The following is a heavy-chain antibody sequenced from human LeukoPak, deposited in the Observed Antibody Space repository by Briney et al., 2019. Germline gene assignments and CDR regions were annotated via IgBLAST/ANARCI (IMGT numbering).Heavy chain of an antibody. D-gene: IGHD1-26*01. J-gene: IGHJ4*02. CDR3: ARQVYSGTHYFVY. V-gene: IGHV4-39*01. CDR1: GGSISSRSCC. Sequence: ASETLSLTCTVSGGSISSRSCCWGWIRQPPGKGLEWIGTIYYSGSTYYKPSLKSRVPITVDPSKNQFSSEQTSVTAPDPAVYYCARQVYSGTHYFVYWGQGDLFTVSS. CDR2: IYYSGST.